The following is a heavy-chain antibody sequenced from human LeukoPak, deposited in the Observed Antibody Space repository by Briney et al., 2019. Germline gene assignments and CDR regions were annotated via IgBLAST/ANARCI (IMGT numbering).Heavy chain of an antibody. CDR3: AKSGDYDSQFDP. D-gene: IGHD3-3*01. Sequence: GGSLRLSCAASGFTFSSYGVHWVRQAPGKGLEWVAFIRYDGSNKYYADSVKGRFTISRDNSKNTLYLQMNSLRAEDTAVYYCAKSGDYDSQFDPWGQGTLVTVSS. J-gene: IGHJ5*02. CDR1: GFTFSSYG. CDR2: IRYDGSNK. V-gene: IGHV3-30*02.